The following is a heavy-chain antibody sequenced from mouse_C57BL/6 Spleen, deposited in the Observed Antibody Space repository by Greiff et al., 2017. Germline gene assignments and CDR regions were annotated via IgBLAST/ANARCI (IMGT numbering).Heavy chain of an antibody. CDR1: GFTFSSYA. CDR3: TRDRRTGDFDY. J-gene: IGHJ2*01. Sequence: EVQRVESGEGLVKPGGSLKLSCAASGFTFSSYAMSWVRQTPEKRLEWVAYISSGGDYIYYADTVKGRFTISRDNARNTLYLQMSSLKSEDTAMYYCTRDRRTGDFDYWGQGTTLTVSS. CDR2: ISSGGDYI. V-gene: IGHV5-9-1*02.